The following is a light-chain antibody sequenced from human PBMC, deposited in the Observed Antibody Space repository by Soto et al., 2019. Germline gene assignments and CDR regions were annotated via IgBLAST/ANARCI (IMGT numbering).Light chain of an antibody. Sequence: IVVTQSPCTLSFSPGERATLSCKTSQSRGSNFLAWYQHKPGQAPRLLIYASSNRATGIPDRFSGSASGTDFTLTINRLAPEDFAVYYCQLYGLSPHFGQGTRLEIK. CDR2: ASS. V-gene: IGKV3-20*01. CDR1: QSRGSNF. J-gene: IGKJ5*01. CDR3: QLYGLSPH.